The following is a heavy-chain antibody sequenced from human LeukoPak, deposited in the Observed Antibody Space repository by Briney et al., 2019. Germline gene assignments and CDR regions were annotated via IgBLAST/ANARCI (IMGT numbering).Heavy chain of an antibody. CDR3: ARDPGYCSGGSCYSSYNWFDP. V-gene: IGHV4-59*01. Sequence: SETLPLTCTVSGGSISSYYWSWIRQPPGKGLEWIGYIYYSGSTNYNPSLKSRVTISVDTSKNQFSLKLSSVTAADTAVYYCARDPGYCSGGSCYSSYNWFDPWGQGTLVTVSS. D-gene: IGHD2-15*01. J-gene: IGHJ5*02. CDR2: IYYSGST. CDR1: GGSISSYY.